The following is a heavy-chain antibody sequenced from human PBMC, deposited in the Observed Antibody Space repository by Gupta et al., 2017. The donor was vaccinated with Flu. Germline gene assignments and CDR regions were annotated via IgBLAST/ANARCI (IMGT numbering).Heavy chain of an antibody. D-gene: IGHD4-11*01. CDR2: MNPNSGNT. J-gene: IGHJ6*03. CDR3: ARGMNKVTTGYYYYYMDV. Sequence: QVQLVQSGAEVKKPGASVKVSCKASGYTFTSYDINWVRQATGQGLEWMGWMNPNSGNTGYAQKFQSRVTMTRNTAISTAYMELSSLRSEDTAVYYCARGMNKVTTGYYYYYMDVWGKGTTVTVS. CDR1: GYTFTSYD. V-gene: IGHV1-8*01.